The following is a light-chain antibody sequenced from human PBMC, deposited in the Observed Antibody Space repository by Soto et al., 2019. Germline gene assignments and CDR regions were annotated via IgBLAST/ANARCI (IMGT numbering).Light chain of an antibody. V-gene: IGKV3-20*01. CDR3: QQYGSSPPFT. Sequence: EIVLTQSPGTLSLSPGERATLSCRASQSVSSSYLAWYQQKPGQAPRLLIYGASTRATGIPDRFSGSGCGTDFTLTISRLEPEYFAVYYCQQYGSSPPFTFGPGTKVDIK. CDR1: QSVSSSY. CDR2: GAS. J-gene: IGKJ3*01.